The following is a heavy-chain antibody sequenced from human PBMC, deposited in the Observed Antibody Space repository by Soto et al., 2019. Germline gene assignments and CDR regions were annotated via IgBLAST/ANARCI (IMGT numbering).Heavy chain of an antibody. V-gene: IGHV3-23*01. CDR2: TSASGAVT. Sequence: EVQLLESGGDLVQPGGSLRLSCAASGFSFHSHAMSWVRQAPGKGLEWVSGTSASGAVTYYADSVKGRFTMSRDNAKNSLYLEMNSLRAEDTAVYYCARESEDLTSNFDYWGQGTLVTVSS. J-gene: IGHJ4*02. CDR3: ARESEDLTSNFDY. CDR1: GFSFHSHA.